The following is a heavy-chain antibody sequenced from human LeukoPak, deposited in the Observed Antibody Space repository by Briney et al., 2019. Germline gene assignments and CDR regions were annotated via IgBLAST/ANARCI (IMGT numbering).Heavy chain of an antibody. CDR3: ARDRVISWVEMAPNNWFDP. J-gene: IGHJ5*02. D-gene: IGHD5-24*01. V-gene: IGHV1-2*02. CDR1: GYTFTNYG. Sequence: ASVKVSCKASGYTFTNYGISWVRQAPGQGLEWMGWINPNSGGTNYAQKFQGRVTMTRDTSISTAYMELSRLRSDDTAVYYYARDRVISWVEMAPNNWFDPWGQGTLVTVSS. CDR2: INPNSGGT.